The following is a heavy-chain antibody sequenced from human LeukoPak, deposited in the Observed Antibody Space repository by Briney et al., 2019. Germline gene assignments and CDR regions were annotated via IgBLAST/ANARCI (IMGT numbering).Heavy chain of an antibody. CDR3: ARDAGSNGGNHY. J-gene: IGHJ4*02. V-gene: IGHV4-59*12. Sequence: SETLSLTCTVSGGSISSYYWSWIRQPPGKGLEWIGYIYYSGSTNYNPSLKRRVTISVDTSKNQFSLKLSSVTAADTAVYYCARDAGSNGGNHYWGQGTLVTVSS. D-gene: IGHD2-15*01. CDR2: IYYSGST. CDR1: GGSISSYY.